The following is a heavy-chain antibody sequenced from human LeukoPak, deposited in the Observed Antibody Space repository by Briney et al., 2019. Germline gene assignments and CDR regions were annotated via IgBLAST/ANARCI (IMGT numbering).Heavy chain of an antibody. CDR1: GFSVGTKY. D-gene: IGHD3-10*01. Sequence: PGGSLTLSCEASGFSVGTKYMNWVRQAPGKGLEWVSILYSGVDTYYADSVKGRFTISRDSSKNTLFLHMNSLRADDTAIYYCARVGDHYHWYFDLWGRGTRVSVSS. V-gene: IGHV3-53*01. J-gene: IGHJ2*01. CDR3: ARVGDHYHWYFDL. CDR2: LYSGVDT.